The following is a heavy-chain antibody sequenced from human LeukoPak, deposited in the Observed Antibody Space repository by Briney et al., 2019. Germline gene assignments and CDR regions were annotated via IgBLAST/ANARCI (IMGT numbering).Heavy chain of an antibody. CDR3: ARGDYEGWFDP. V-gene: IGHV1-46*01. CDR1: GYTFTSYY. Sequence: VASVKVSCKASGYTFTSYYMHWVRQAPGQGLEWMGITNPSGGSTSYAQKFQGRVTMTGDMSTSTVYMELSSLRSEDTAVYYCARGDYEGWFDPWGQGTLVTVSS. J-gene: IGHJ5*02. D-gene: IGHD4-17*01. CDR2: TNPSGGST.